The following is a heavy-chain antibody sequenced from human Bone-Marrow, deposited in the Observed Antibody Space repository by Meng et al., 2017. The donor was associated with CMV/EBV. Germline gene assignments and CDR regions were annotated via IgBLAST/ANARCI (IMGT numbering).Heavy chain of an antibody. CDR1: GGSFSGYY. CDR3: ARGRHGSSWYFDYFDY. Sequence: SETLSLTCAVYGGSFSGYYWSWIRQPPGKGLEWIGEISHSGSTNYSPSLKSRVTISVDTSKKQFSLKLSSVTAADTAVYYCARGRHGSSWYFDYFDYWGQGTLVTVSS. J-gene: IGHJ4*02. CDR2: ISHSGST. V-gene: IGHV4-34*01. D-gene: IGHD6-13*01.